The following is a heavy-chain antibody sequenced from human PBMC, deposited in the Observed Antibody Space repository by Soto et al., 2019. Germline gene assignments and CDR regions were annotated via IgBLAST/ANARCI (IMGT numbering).Heavy chain of an antibody. CDR3: AREGYNSGRTRNYYYGLDV. CDR2: ISYDGSNI. Sequence: QVQLVESGGGVVQPGRSLRLSCEASGFNFSNNAIHWVRQAPGKGLEWVALISYDGSNIDYADSVKGRFTISRDNSRNTLYVQMKSLRAEDTAIYYCAREGYNSGRTRNYYYGLDVWGQGTTVTVSS. D-gene: IGHD6-19*01. J-gene: IGHJ6*02. V-gene: IGHV3-30-3*01. CDR1: GFNFSNNA.